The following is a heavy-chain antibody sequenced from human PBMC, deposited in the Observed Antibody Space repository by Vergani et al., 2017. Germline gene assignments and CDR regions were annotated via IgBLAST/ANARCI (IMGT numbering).Heavy chain of an antibody. CDR3: AGDCPGGGGVCAAGGYFDL. CDR2: IITFVGTT. J-gene: IGHJ2*01. V-gene: IGHV1-69*11. D-gene: IGHD2-21*02. CDR1: GGPFKNSA. Sequence: QVQLVQSGAEVKKPGSSVKVSCKASGGPFKNSAISWVRQVPGQGLEWMGRIITFVGTTDYARKFQGRFTIIADGFTKTVDMQLSNLRSEDTAVYYCAGDCPGGGGVCAAGGYFDLWGRGTLVTVSS.